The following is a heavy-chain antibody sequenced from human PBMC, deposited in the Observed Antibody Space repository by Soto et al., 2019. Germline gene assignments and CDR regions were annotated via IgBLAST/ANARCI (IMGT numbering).Heavy chain of an antibody. CDR3: ARGGQDFWSGPFDY. CDR1: GGSISNYF. Sequence: SETLSLTCTVSGGSISNYFCNWIRQPAGKGLEWIGRIDNSGSTNYNPSLKSRITMSADTSRNQFSLKLNPVTAADTAVYYCARGGQDFWSGPFDYWGQGALVTVSS. V-gene: IGHV4-4*07. CDR2: IDNSGST. J-gene: IGHJ4*02. D-gene: IGHD3-3*01.